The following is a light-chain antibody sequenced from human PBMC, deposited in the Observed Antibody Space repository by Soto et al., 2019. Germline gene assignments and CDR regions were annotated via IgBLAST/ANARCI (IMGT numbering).Light chain of an antibody. J-gene: IGKJ5*01. V-gene: IGKV3-15*01. CDR3: QQYHNWPIT. Sequence: TQSPATLSVSPGEGATLSCRASQSIKNLLAWYQQRPGQSPRLLLYCASTRATGVPARFSGSGSGTEFTLAISSLQSEDFAVYYCQQYHNWPITFGQGTRLEIK. CDR1: QSIKNL. CDR2: CAS.